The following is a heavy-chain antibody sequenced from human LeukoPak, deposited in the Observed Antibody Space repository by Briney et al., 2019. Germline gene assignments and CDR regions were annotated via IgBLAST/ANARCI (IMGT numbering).Heavy chain of an antibody. CDR3: ARATTAAYYYYGMDV. V-gene: IGHV4-39*01. J-gene: IGHJ6*02. D-gene: IGHD4-17*01. CDR2: IYYSGST. CDR1: GGSISSSIYY. Sequence: PSETLSLTCTVSGGSISSSIYYWGWIRQPPGKGLEWIGSIYYSGSTYYNPSLKSRVTISVDTSKNQFSLKLSSVTAADTAVYYCARATTAAYYYYGMDVWGQGTTVTVSS.